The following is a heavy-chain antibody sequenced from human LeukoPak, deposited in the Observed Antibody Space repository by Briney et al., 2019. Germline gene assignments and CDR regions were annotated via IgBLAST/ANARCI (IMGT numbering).Heavy chain of an antibody. CDR2: IYSAGTT. CDR1: GFTFSSYW. V-gene: IGHV3-66*02. J-gene: IGHJ4*02. D-gene: IGHD1-1*01. CDR3: ARDRLESSAFDY. Sequence: GGSLRLSCAVSGFTFSSYWMSWVRQAPGKGLEWVSIIYSAGTTYYADSVKGRFTISRDNSKNTLYLQMNSLRAEDTAVYYCARDRLESSAFDYWGQGTLVTVSS.